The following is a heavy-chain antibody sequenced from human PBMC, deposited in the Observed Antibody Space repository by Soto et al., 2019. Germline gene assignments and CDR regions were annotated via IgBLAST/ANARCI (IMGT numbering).Heavy chain of an antibody. D-gene: IGHD2-2*01. J-gene: IGHJ6*02. CDR1: GYTFTSYY. Sequence: ASVKVSCKASGYTFTSYYMHWVRQAPGQGLEWMGIINPSGGSTTYAQKFQGRVTMTSDTSTSTVYMELSSLRSEDTAVYYCARSPVANVAYYYYGMDVWGQGTTVTVS. V-gene: IGHV1-46*01. CDR2: INPSGGST. CDR3: ARSPVANVAYYYYGMDV.